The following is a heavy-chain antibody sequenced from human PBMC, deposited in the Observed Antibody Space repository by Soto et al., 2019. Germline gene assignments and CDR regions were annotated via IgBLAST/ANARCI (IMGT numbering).Heavy chain of an antibody. CDR2: INHSGTT. Sequence: SETLSLTCAVYGGSFSGYYWTWIRQPPGKGLEWIGEINHSGTTNYKPSLRSRVTISVDTSKNQLSLKVNSVTAADTAVYYCARGRTLITGTSLDYWGQGTLVTVSS. D-gene: IGHD1-20*01. CDR1: GGSFSGYY. V-gene: IGHV4-34*01. CDR3: ARGRTLITGTSLDY. J-gene: IGHJ4*02.